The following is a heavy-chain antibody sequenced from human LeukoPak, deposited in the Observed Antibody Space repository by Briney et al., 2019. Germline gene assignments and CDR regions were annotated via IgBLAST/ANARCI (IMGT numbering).Heavy chain of an antibody. D-gene: IGHD6-13*01. V-gene: IGHV4-59*08. Sequence: PSETLSLTCTVSGGSISSYYWSWIRQPPRKGLEWIGYIYYSGSTNHNPSLKSRVTISVDTSKNQFSLKLSSVTAADTAVYYCARREIAAAGISFDPWGQGTLVTVSS. CDR1: GGSISSYY. CDR3: ARREIAAAGISFDP. J-gene: IGHJ5*02. CDR2: IYYSGST.